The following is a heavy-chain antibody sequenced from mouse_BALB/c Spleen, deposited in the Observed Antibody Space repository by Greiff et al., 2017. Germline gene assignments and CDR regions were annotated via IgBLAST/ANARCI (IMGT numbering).Heavy chain of an antibody. CDR1: GYSITSDYA. CDR2: ISYSGST. J-gene: IGHJ4*01. CDR3: ANYYYGSNYAMDY. V-gene: IGHV3-2*02. Sequence: EVKLQESGPGLVKPSQSLSLTCTVTGYSITSDYAWNWIRQFPGNKLEWMGYISYSGSTSYNPSLKSRISITRDTSKNQFFLQLNSVTTEDTATYYCANYYYGSNYAMDYWGQGTSVTVSS. D-gene: IGHD1-1*01.